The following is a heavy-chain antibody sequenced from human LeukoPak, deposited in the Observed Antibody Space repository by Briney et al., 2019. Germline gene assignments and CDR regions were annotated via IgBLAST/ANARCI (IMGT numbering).Heavy chain of an antibody. CDR1: GFTSTNYA. Sequence: GGSLRLSCAASGFTSTNYAMNWVRQAPGKGLEWVSVLIGSSGSTDYADSVKGRFTISRDTSKNPLFLQMNSLRAEDTAIYYCAKGAYDYIEIGYFDSWGQGTLVTVSS. CDR2: LIGSSGST. V-gene: IGHV3-23*01. J-gene: IGHJ4*02. CDR3: AKGAYDYIEIGYFDS. D-gene: IGHD5-12*01.